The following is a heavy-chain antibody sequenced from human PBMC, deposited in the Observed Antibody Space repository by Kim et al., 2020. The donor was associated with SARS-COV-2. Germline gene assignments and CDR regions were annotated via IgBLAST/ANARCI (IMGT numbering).Heavy chain of an antibody. J-gene: IGHJ4*02. V-gene: IGHV5-51*01. D-gene: IGHD6-13*01. CDR3: ARGLIAAAGTMDY. Sequence: RYSPSFQGQVTNSADKSISTAYLQWSSLKASDTAMYYCARGLIAAAGTMDYWGQGTLVTVSS.